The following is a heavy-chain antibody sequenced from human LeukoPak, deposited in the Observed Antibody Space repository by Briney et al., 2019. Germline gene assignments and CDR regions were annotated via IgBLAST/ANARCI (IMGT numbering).Heavy chain of an antibody. CDR3: ARGPVARGY. D-gene: IGHD3-10*01. V-gene: IGHV3-21*01. CDR1: GFTLRSYT. CDR2: IGISSNKI. Sequence: KPGGSLRLSCAASGFTLRSYTMNWVRQAPGKGLEWVSSIGISSNKIYYADSVKGRFIISRDNAKNSVYLQMNSLRAEDTAVYYCARGPVARGYWGQGTLVTVSS. J-gene: IGHJ4*02.